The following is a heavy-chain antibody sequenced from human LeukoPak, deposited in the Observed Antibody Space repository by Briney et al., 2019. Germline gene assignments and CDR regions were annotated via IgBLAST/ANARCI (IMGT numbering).Heavy chain of an antibody. J-gene: IGHJ5*02. CDR1: GFTFSSYA. V-gene: IGHV3-23*01. Sequence: GGSLRLSCAASGFTFSSYAMSWVRQAPGKGLEWVSAISGSGGSTYYADSVKGRFTISRDNSKNTLYLQMNGLRAEDTAVYYCAVIVRGVIDWFDPWGQGTLVTVSS. CDR3: AVIVRGVIDWFDP. CDR2: ISGSGGST. D-gene: IGHD3-10*01.